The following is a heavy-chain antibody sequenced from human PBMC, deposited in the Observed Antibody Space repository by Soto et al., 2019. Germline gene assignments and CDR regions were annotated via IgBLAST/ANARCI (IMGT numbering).Heavy chain of an antibody. CDR1: GFPFSTAR. J-gene: IGHJ5*02. V-gene: IGHV3-15*04. Sequence: VQLVESGGGLVRPGESLRLSCVASGFPFSTARMSWVRQAPGKGLEWVGRLETKSDSETTDYAAPVKDRFTISRDDSQNALYLQLNGLKTEDTAVYYCATGGYYHGSWGQGTLVTVSS. CDR3: ATGGYYHGS. D-gene: IGHD3-10*01. CDR2: LETKSDSETT.